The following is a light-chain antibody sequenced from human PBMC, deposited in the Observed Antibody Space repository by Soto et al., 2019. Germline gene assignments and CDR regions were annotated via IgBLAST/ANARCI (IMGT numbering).Light chain of an antibody. CDR3: QTWGTGTVV. Sequence: QTVVTQSPSASASLGASVKLTCTLSGGHSSYAIAWHQQQPEKGPRYLMKFNSDGSHNKGDGIPDRFSGSSSGAERYLTISSLQSEDEADYYCQTWGTGTVVFGGGTKVTVL. V-gene: IGLV4-69*01. CDR1: GGHSSYA. J-gene: IGLJ2*01. CDR2: FNSDGSH.